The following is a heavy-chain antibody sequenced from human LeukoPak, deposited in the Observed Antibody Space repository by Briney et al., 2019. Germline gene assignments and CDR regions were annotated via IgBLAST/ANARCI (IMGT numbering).Heavy chain of an antibody. J-gene: IGHJ4*02. V-gene: IGHV3-20*01. CDR1: GFTFSSYG. Sequence: GGSLRLSCAASGFTFSSYGMSWVRQAPGKGLEWVSGINWNGGSTGYADSVKGRFTISRDNAKNSLYLQMNSLRAEDTALYHCARASLGTAPDYWGQGTLVTVSS. D-gene: IGHD2-21*02. CDR3: ARASLGTAPDY. CDR2: INWNGGST.